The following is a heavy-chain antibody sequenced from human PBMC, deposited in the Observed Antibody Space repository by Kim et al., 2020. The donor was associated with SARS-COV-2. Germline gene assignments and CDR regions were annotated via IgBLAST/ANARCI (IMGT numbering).Heavy chain of an antibody. Sequence: GGSLRLSCAASGFTFSTYWMTWVRQAPGKGLEWVANINQGATEKYYVDSVKGRFTISRDNAKNSLFLDVNSLRVEDTAVYYCARTHYGDYVWGQGTLVTVSS. CDR1: GFTFSTYW. D-gene: IGHD4-17*01. J-gene: IGHJ4*02. V-gene: IGHV3-7*01. CDR2: INQGATEK. CDR3: ARTHYGDYV.